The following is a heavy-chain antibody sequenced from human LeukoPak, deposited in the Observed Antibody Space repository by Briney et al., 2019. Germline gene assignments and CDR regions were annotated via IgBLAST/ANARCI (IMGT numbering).Heavy chain of an antibody. J-gene: IGHJ4*02. CDR1: GFTFSSYS. D-gene: IGHD4-11*01. CDR3: AKGQDYSNDYFDY. V-gene: IGHV3-21*01. Sequence: PGGSLRLSCAASGFTFSSYSMNWVRQAPGKGLEWVSSISSSSSYIYYADSVKGRFTISRDNAKNSLYLQMNSLRAEDTAVYYCAKGQDYSNDYFDYWGQGTLVTVSS. CDR2: ISSSSSYI.